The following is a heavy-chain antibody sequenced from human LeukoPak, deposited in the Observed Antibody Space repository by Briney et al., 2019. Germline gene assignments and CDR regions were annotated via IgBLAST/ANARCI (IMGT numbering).Heavy chain of an antibody. CDR3: ARSFLTNWSGYLYGMDV. Sequence: SETLSLTCTVSSGSISSYYWSWIRQPPGKGLEWIGYIYYSGSTNYNPSLKSRVTISVDTSKNQLSLKLSSVTAADTAVYYCARSFLTNWSGYLYGMDVWAQGTTVTVSS. V-gene: IGHV4-59*01. D-gene: IGHD3-3*01. J-gene: IGHJ6*02. CDR1: SGSISSYY. CDR2: IYYSGST.